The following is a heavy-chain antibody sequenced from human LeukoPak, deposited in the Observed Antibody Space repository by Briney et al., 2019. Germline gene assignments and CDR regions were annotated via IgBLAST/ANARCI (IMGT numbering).Heavy chain of an antibody. CDR1: GFTFSSYW. Sequence: GGSLRLSCAASGFTFSSYWMSWVRQAPGKGLEWVANIKQDGSEKYYVDSAKGRFTISRDNAKNSLYLQMNSLRAEDTAVYYCARNGAPVVTAITPYYYYMDVWGKGTTVTVSS. V-gene: IGHV3-7*01. CDR3: ARNGAPVVTAITPYYYYMDV. D-gene: IGHD2-21*02. CDR2: IKQDGSEK. J-gene: IGHJ6*03.